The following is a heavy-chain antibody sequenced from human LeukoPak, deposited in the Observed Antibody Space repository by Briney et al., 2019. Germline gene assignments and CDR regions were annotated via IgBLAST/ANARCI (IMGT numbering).Heavy chain of an antibody. D-gene: IGHD3-22*01. CDR2: IIPILGIA. J-gene: IGHJ5*02. CDR1: GGTFSSYA. Sequence: SVKVSCKASGGTFSSYAISWVRQAPGQGLEWMGRIIPILGIANYAQKFQGRVTITADKSTSTAYMELNSLRSEDTAVYYCARDYYDSSGYYYWFDPWGQGTLVTVSS. CDR3: ARDYYDSSGYYYWFDP. V-gene: IGHV1-69*04.